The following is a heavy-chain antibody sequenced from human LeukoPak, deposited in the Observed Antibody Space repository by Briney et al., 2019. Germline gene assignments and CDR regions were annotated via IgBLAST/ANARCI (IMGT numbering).Heavy chain of an antibody. V-gene: IGHV1-2*02. CDR2: INPNIGVT. Sequence: ASVKLSCKPSGYTFTGYYMHWVRQAPGHGLEWMGWINPNIGVTNYAQKFQGRVTMTRDTSISTAYMEMSRLRSDDTAVYHCARGGAYCGGDCYMDYWGQGTLVTVSS. CDR1: GYTFTGYY. CDR3: ARGGAYCGGDCYMDY. J-gene: IGHJ4*02. D-gene: IGHD2-21*02.